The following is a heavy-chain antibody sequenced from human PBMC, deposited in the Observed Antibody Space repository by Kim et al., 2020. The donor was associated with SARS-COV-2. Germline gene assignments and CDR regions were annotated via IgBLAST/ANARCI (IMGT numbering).Heavy chain of an antibody. CDR3: AREPDYNWNRRGWFDP. CDR1: GGSISSGDYY. CDR2: IYYSGST. J-gene: IGHJ5*02. D-gene: IGHD1-20*01. Sequence: SETLSLTCTVSGGSISSGDYYWNWIRQPPGKGLEWMGYIYYSGSTYYNPSLKSRVTISVDTSKNQFSLKVNSVTAADTAVYYCAREPDYNWNRRGWFDPWGQGTLVTVSS. V-gene: IGHV4-30-4*01.